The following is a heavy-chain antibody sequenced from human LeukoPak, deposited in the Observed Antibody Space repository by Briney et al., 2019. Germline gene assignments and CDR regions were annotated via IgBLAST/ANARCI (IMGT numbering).Heavy chain of an antibody. Sequence: GESLRLSCAASGFIFSSYEMNWVRQAPGKGLEWVSYISNSGSTIYYADSVKGRFTISRDNAKNSLYLQMNSLRAEDTAVYYCARGGYSNANKFYYYGMDVWGQGATVTV. CDR1: GFIFSSYE. CDR3: ARGGYSNANKFYYYGMDV. V-gene: IGHV3-48*03. J-gene: IGHJ6*02. CDR2: ISNSGSTI. D-gene: IGHD4-11*01.